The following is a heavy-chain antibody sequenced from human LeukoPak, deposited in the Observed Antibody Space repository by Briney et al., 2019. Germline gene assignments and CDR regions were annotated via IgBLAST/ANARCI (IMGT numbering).Heavy chain of an antibody. J-gene: IGHJ5*02. Sequence: PSETLSLTCTVSGGSISSYYWSWLRQPPGKGLEWIGYIYYSGSTNYNPSLKSRVTISVDTSKNQFSLKLSSVTAADTAVYYCARSSFSWFDPWGQGTLVTVSS. V-gene: IGHV4-59*01. CDR2: IYYSGST. CDR1: GGSISSYY. CDR3: ARSSFSWFDP. D-gene: IGHD6-6*01.